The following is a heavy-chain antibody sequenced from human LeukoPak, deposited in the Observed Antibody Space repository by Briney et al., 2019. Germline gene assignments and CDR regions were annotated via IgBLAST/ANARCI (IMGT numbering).Heavy chain of an antibody. CDR3: ARDIVVVPAANAPYYYYYGMDV. CDR2: ISAYNGNT. Sequence: GASVKVSCKASGYTFTSYGISWVRQAPGQGLEWMGWISAYNGNTNYAQKLQGRVTTTTDTSTSTAYMELRSLRSDDTAVYYCARDIVVVPAANAPYYYYYGMDVWGQGTTVTVSS. CDR1: GYTFTSYG. J-gene: IGHJ6*02. D-gene: IGHD2-2*01. V-gene: IGHV1-18*01.